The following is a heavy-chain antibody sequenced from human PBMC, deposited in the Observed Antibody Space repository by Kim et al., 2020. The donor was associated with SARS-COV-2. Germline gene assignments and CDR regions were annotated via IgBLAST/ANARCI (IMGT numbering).Heavy chain of an antibody. CDR2: IYYSGST. D-gene: IGHD3-10*01. CDR1: GGSINGYY. V-gene: IGHV4-59*01. Sequence: SETLSLTCTVSGGSINGYYWSWLRQPPGKGLEWLGYIYYSGSTRYNPSLESRLTISVDASKNQFSLNLNSVTAADTAVYFCARESNIDYSTSGSYRNWFDPWGQGTLVTVSS. J-gene: IGHJ5*02. CDR3: ARESNIDYSTSGSYRNWFDP.